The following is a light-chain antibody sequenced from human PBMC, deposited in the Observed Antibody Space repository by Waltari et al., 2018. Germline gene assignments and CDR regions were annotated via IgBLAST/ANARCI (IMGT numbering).Light chain of an antibody. J-gene: IGLJ2*01. Sequence: SYELTQSPSVSVSPGQTASIICSGDKLGNKYACWYQQKPGQSPVLVIYHDSQRPSGFPERFSGSNAGNTATLTISGTQAMDEADYYCQAWDSSTVVFGGGTKLTVL. CDR1: KLGNKY. V-gene: IGLV3-1*01. CDR2: HDS. CDR3: QAWDSSTVV.